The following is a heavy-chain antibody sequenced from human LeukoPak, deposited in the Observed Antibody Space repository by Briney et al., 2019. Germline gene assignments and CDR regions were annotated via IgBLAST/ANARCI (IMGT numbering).Heavy chain of an antibody. CDR1: GSSISSAYY. CDR2: MYHSGNT. D-gene: IGHD6-13*01. J-gene: IGHJ4*02. CDR3: ARGAAGTGAADY. V-gene: IGHV4-38-2*02. Sequence: PSETLSLTCTVSGSSISSAYYWGWIRPPPGKGLEWIGNMYHSGNTYYNPSLKSRVTISVDSSKNQFSLRLSSVTAADTAVYFCARGAAGTGAADYWGQGTLVTVSS.